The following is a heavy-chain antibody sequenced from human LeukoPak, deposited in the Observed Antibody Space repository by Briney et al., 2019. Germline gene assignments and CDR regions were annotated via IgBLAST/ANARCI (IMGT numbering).Heavy chain of an antibody. Sequence: GESLKISCKGSGYSFTSYWIGWVRQMPGKGLEWMGIIYPGDSDTRYSPFFQGQVTISADKSISTAYLQWSSLKASDTAMYYCARLLGYYDSSGYYYAPFDYWGQGTLVTVSS. CDR3: ARLLGYYDSSGYYYAPFDY. CDR1: GYSFTSYW. J-gene: IGHJ4*02. V-gene: IGHV5-51*01. D-gene: IGHD3-22*01. CDR2: IYPGDSDT.